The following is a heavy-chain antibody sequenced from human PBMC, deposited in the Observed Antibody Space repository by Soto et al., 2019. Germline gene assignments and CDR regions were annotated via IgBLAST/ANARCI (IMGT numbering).Heavy chain of an antibody. D-gene: IGHD3-10*01. CDR1: GFTFSNAW. CDR3: TTSTMVRGVIITYYYYYMDV. V-gene: IGHV3-15*01. CDR2: IKSKTDGGTT. Sequence: GGSLRLSCAASGFTFSNAWMSWVRQAPGKGLEWVGRIKSKTDGGTTDYAAPVKGRFTISRDDSKNTLYLQMNSLKTEDTAVYYCTTSTMVRGVIITYYYYYMDVWGKGTTVTVSS. J-gene: IGHJ6*03.